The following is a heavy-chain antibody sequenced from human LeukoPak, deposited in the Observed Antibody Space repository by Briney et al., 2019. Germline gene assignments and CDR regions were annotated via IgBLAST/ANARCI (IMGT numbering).Heavy chain of an antibody. D-gene: IGHD1-26*01. J-gene: IGHJ4*02. V-gene: IGHV5-51*01. CDR2: IYPGDSDA. Sequence: GESLKISCKGSGYSFTSYWIGWVRQMPGKGLKWMGIIYPGDSDARYSPSFQGQVTISADKSISAAYLQWSSLKASDTAMYYCARRRDLYSGSYYPFDYWGQGTLVTVSS. CDR1: GYSFTSYW. CDR3: ARRRDLYSGSYYPFDY.